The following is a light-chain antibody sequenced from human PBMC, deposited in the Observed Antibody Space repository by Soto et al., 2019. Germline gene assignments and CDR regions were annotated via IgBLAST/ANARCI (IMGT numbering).Light chain of an antibody. CDR2: DVG. CDR1: NSDVGAYSY. Sequence: QSALTQPASVSGSPGQSITISCTGTNSDVGAYSYVSWYQQYPGKAPKLLIYDVGARPSGISDRFSASKSGTSASLAISGLRSEDDADYYCAAWDDSLVVFGGGTKLTVL. CDR3: AAWDDSLVV. J-gene: IGLJ2*01. V-gene: IGLV2-14*03.